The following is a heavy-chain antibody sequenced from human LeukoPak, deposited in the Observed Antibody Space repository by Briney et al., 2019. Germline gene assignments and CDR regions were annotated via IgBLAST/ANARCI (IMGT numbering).Heavy chain of an antibody. J-gene: IGHJ6*02. CDR3: ARAAHTTYVLGRYYYYAMDV. CDR2: ISYAGSNN. D-gene: IGHD3-10*01. V-gene: IGHV3-30-3*01. Sequence: GGSLRLSCAASGFTFSSYWMYWVRQAPGKGLEWVARISYAGSNNYYADSVKGRFTISSDNPKNTLYLQMDSLRAEDTAVYYCARAAHTTYVLGRYYYYAMDVWGQGTTVTVSS. CDR1: GFTFSSYW.